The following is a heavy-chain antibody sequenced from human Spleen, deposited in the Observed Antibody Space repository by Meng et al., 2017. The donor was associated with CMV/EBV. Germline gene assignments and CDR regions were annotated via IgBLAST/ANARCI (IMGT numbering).Heavy chain of an antibody. D-gene: IGHD3-10*01. V-gene: IGHV1-69-2*01. CDR2: VDPEDGET. CDR1: GYTFTDYY. J-gene: IGHJ4*02. Sequence: SGYTFTDYYMHWVQQAPGKGLEWMGLVDPEDGETIYAEKFQGRVTITADTSTDTAYMELSSLRSDDTAVYYCAADAPERFGEPRVDYWGQGTLVTVSS. CDR3: AADAPERFGEPRVDY.